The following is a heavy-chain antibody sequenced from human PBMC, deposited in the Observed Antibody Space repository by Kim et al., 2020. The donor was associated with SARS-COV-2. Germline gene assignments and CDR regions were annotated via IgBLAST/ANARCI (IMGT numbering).Heavy chain of an antibody. Sequence: GGSLRLSCVASGFTFSSYGMHWVRQAPGKGLECVAVISNDGSNKHFVDSVKGRFNISRDNSKNTLYLQVTSLSVEDTAVYFCAKISKGGSQHTGLDIWGQGTMVTVSS. J-gene: IGHJ3*02. CDR3: AKISKGGSQHTGLDI. CDR1: GFTFSSYG. D-gene: IGHD1-26*01. CDR2: ISNDGSNK. V-gene: IGHV3-30*18.